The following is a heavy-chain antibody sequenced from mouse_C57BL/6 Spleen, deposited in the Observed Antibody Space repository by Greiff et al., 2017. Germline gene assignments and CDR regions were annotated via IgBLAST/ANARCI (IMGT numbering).Heavy chain of an antibody. J-gene: IGHJ4*01. CDR2: INYDGSST. D-gene: IGHD4-1*01. V-gene: IGHV5-16*01. Sequence: EVKLVESEGGLVQPGSSMKLSCTASGFTFSDYYMAWVRQVPEKGLEWVANINYDGSSTYYLDSLKSRFIISRDNAKNILYLQMSSLKSEDTATYYCARAGLGRGAMDYWGQGTSVTVSS. CDR1: GFTFSDYY. CDR3: ARAGLGRGAMDY.